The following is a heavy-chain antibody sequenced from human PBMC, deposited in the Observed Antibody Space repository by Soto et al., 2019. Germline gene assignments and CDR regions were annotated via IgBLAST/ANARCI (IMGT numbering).Heavy chain of an antibody. V-gene: IGHV1-2*04. Sequence: ASVKVSCKASGYTFTGYYMHWVRQAPGQGLEWMGWINPNSGGTNYAQKFQGWVTMTRDTSISTAYMELSRLRSDDTAVYYCARGKVGSRGRCYGYYFDYWGQGTLVYVS. CDR3: ARGKVGSRGRCYGYYFDY. D-gene: IGHD2-15*01. CDR2: INPNSGGT. J-gene: IGHJ4*02. CDR1: GYTFTGYY.